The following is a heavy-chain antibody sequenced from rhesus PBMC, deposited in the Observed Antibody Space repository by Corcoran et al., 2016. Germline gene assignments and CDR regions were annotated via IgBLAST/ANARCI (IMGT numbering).Heavy chain of an antibody. V-gene: IGHV4-65*01. D-gene: IGHD1-20*01. Sequence: QLQLQESGPGLVKPSETLSVTCAVSGGSVSSSNWWSWIRQPPGKGLEWIGYISGSSGSTYYNPSLKSRVTISKDTSKNQFSLKLSSVTAADTAVYYCARRSWNNVDYWGQGVLVTVSS. CDR1: GGSVSSSNW. J-gene: IGHJ4*01. CDR3: ARRSWNNVDY. CDR2: ISGSSGST.